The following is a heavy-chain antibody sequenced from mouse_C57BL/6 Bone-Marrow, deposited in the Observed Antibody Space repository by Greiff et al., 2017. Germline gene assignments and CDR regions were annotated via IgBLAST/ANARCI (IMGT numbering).Heavy chain of an antibody. V-gene: IGHV1-7*01. CDR3: ARNSLIYYYSSSFFAY. CDR2: INPSSGYT. Sequence: QVQLQQSGAELVKPGASVKLSCKASGYTFTSYWMHWVKQRPGQGLEWIGNINPSSGYTKYNQKFKDKATLTADKSSSTAYMQLSSLTYEDSAIYYCARNSLIYYYSSSFFAYWGQGTQVTVSA. D-gene: IGHD1-1*01. J-gene: IGHJ3*01. CDR1: GYTFTSYW.